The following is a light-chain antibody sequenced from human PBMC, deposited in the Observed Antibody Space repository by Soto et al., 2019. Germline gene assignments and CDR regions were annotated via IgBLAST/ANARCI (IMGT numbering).Light chain of an antibody. V-gene: IGLV1-44*01. J-gene: IGLJ2*01. CDR2: NNN. CDR3: AVWDDSLSGMI. CDR1: SSNIETNT. Sequence: QLVLTQPPSASGTPGQRVTISCSGNSSNIETNTVDWYQHLPGTAPKVLIFNNNQRPSGVPDRFSGSKSGTSASLAISGLQSEDEAHYYCAVWDDSLSGMIFGGGTKLTVL.